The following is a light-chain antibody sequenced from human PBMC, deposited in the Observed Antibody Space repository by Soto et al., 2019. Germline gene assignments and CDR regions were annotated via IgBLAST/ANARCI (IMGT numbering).Light chain of an antibody. V-gene: IGKV3-20*01. CDR2: GAS. J-gene: IGKJ1*01. CDR3: QQYGGSPQT. CDR1: QSVSKY. Sequence: EIVLTQSPGTLALSPGEGATLSCRASQSVSKYLAWYQQKPGQAPRLLIYGASSRATGIPDSFSGSGSGTDFTITISRLKPEVFAEDDCQQYGGSPQTFGQGTKVDIK.